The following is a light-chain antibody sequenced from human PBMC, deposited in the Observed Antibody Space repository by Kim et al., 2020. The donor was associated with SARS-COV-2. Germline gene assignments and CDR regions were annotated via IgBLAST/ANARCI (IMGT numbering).Light chain of an antibody. V-gene: IGKV2-28*01. CDR1: QSLLHSNGYNY. Sequence: PAVISCRSSQSLLHSNGYNYFDWYLQKPGQSPQLLIYLGSNRASGVPDRFSGSGSGTDFTLKISRVEAEDVGVYYCMQALQTPITFGQGTRLEIK. CDR2: LGS. CDR3: MQALQTPIT. J-gene: IGKJ5*01.